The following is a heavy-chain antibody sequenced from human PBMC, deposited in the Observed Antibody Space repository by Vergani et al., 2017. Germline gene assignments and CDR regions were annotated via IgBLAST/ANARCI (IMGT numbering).Heavy chain of an antibody. CDR2: IYYSGST. D-gene: IGHD6-19*01. Sequence: QVQLQESGPGLVKPSETLSLTCTVSGGSISSYYWSWIRQPPGKGLEWSVYIYYSGSTNYNPSLKSRVTISVDTSKNQFSLKLSSVTAADTAVYYCARDSYSSGWYASFDYWGQGTLVTVSS. CDR3: ARDSYSSGWYASFDY. V-gene: IGHV4-59*01. J-gene: IGHJ4*02. CDR1: GGSISSYY.